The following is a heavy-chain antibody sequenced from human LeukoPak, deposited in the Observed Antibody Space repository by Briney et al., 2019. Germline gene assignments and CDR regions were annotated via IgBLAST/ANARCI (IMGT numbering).Heavy chain of an antibody. V-gene: IGHV4-39*01. CDR3: ARGPYSYDSSGAFDI. CDR1: GGSISISTYY. Sequence: PSETLSLTCSVSGGSISISTYYWTWVRQPPGKGLEWIGSIYYTGDTDYNPSLRGRVTMSVDTSKNQFSLKLSSVTAADTAVYFCARGPYSYDSSGAFDIWGQGTMVTVSS. D-gene: IGHD3-22*01. CDR2: IYYTGDT. J-gene: IGHJ3*02.